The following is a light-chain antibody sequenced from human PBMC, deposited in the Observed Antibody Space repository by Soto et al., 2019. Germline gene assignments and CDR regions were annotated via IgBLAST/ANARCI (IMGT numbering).Light chain of an antibody. J-gene: IGKJ1*01. V-gene: IGKV1-33*01. Sequence: DIQMTQSPSSLSASVGDRVTITCQASQDISNYLNWYQQKPGKAPKLLIYDASNLETGVPSRFSGSGSGTDFTFTISSLQHEDIATYYCQQYDNLPTWTFGQGTKVEIE. CDR1: QDISNY. CDR3: QQYDNLPTWT. CDR2: DAS.